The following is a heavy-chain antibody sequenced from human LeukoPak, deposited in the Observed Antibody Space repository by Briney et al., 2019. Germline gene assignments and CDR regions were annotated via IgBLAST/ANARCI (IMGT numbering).Heavy chain of an antibody. CDR1: GYTFTSYG. Sequence: ASVKVSCKASGYTFTSYGISWVRQAPGQGLEWMGWISAYNGNTNYAQKLQGRVTMTTDTSTSTAYMELRSLRSDDTAVYYCARAYYYGSGSYYIEAGSWFDPWGPGTLVTVSS. CDR2: ISAYNGNT. J-gene: IGHJ5*02. CDR3: ARAYYYGSGSYYIEAGSWFDP. V-gene: IGHV1-18*01. D-gene: IGHD3-10*01.